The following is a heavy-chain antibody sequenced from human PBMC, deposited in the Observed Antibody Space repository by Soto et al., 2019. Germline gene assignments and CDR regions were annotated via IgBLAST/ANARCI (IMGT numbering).Heavy chain of an antibody. Sequence: QVQLQESGTGLVKSSQTLSLTCTVSGGPISRGGYYWSWIRQHPGKGLEWIGNIYYSGTTYYNPSLKSRVTITVDTSNNQFSLNLSSVTAAATAVYYCARLDVTAPNWFHPWGQRTLVTVSS. CDR1: GGPISRGGYY. J-gene: IGHJ5*02. D-gene: IGHD2-21*02. CDR2: IYYSGTT. CDR3: ARLDVTAPNWFHP. V-gene: IGHV4-31*03.